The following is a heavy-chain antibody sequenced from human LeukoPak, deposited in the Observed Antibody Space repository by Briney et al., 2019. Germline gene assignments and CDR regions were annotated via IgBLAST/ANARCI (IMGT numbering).Heavy chain of an antibody. D-gene: IGHD2-21*02. CDR3: AKDEYCGGDCYDAFDI. CDR1: GFTFSSYA. CDR2: ISYDGSNK. Sequence: PGGSLRLSCAASGFTFSSYAMHWVRQAPGKGLEWVAVISYDGSNKYYADSVKGRFTISRDNSKNTLYLQMNSLRAEDTAVYYCAKDEYCGGDCYDAFDIWGQGTMVTVS. J-gene: IGHJ3*02. V-gene: IGHV3-30*04.